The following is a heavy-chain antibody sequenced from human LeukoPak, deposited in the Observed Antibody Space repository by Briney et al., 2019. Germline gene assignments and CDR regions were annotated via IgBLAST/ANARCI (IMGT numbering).Heavy chain of an antibody. J-gene: IGHJ4*02. CDR2: INPNGDGT. D-gene: IGHD2/OR15-2a*01. Sequence: ASVKVSCKASGYTFTGYYIHWVRQAPGQGLAWMGWINPNGDGTKYAQNFQGRVTMTRDTSITTAYMDLISLRSDDTAVYYCARGEQGGNYFGNHFRYWGQGTLVTVSS. CDR3: ARGEQGGNYFGNHFRY. V-gene: IGHV1-2*02. CDR1: GYTFTGYY.